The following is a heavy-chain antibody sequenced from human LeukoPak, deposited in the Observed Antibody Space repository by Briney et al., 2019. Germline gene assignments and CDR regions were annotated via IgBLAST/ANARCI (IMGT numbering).Heavy chain of an antibody. D-gene: IGHD1-26*01. CDR2: IRADGGYT. J-gene: IGHJ4*02. CDR3: TRGQGSYSDY. V-gene: IGHV3-74*01. Sequence: PGGSLRLSCAASGLTFSSHWMHWVRQAPGKGLVHLSRIRADGGYTSHADSVKGRFAISRDNARNTLYLQMDNLRAEDTTVYYCTRGQGSYSDYWGQGTLVTVSS. CDR1: GLTFSSHW.